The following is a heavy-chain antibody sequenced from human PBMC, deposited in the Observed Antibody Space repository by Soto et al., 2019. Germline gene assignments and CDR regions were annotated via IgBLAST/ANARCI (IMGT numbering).Heavy chain of an antibody. CDR3: ARESYYDFWSGYSAPTAGYYYYCMDV. V-gene: IGHV4-59*01. Sequence: TSETLSLTCTVSGGSISSYYWSWIRQPPGKGLEWIGYIYYSGSTNYNPSLKSRVTISVDTSKNQFSLKLSSVTAADTAVYYCARESYYDFWSGYSAPTAGYYYYCMDVWGKGTTVTVSS. CDR1: GGSISSYY. D-gene: IGHD3-3*01. J-gene: IGHJ6*03. CDR2: IYYSGST.